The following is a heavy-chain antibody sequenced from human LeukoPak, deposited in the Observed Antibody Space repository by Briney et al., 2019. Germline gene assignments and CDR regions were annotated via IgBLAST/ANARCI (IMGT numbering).Heavy chain of an antibody. D-gene: IGHD2-8*02. CDR1: GGTFSSYA. Sequence: PLASVKVSCKASGGTFSSYAISWVRQAPGQGLEWMGGIIPIFGTANYAQKFQGRVTITADESTSTAYMELSSLRSEDTAVYYCARDYPFTAVVLGIVAYYGMDVWGQGTTVTVSS. CDR3: ARDYPFTAVVLGIVAYYGMDV. J-gene: IGHJ6*02. V-gene: IGHV1-69*13. CDR2: IIPIFGTA.